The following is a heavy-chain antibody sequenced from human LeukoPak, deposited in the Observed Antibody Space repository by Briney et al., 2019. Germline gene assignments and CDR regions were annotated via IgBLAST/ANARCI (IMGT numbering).Heavy chain of an antibody. CDR2: IIPIFGTA. Sequence: ASVKVSCKASGGTFSSYAIRWVRQAPGQGLEWMGGIIPIFGTASYAQKFQGRVTITADESTSTAYMELSSLRSEDTAVYYCAVYSYDGYDFDYWGQGTLVTVSS. J-gene: IGHJ4*02. D-gene: IGHD5-18*01. CDR1: GGTFSSYA. CDR3: AVYSYDGYDFDY. V-gene: IGHV1-69*13.